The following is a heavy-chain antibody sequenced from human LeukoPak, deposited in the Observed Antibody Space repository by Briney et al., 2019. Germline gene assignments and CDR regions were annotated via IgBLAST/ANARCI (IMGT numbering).Heavy chain of an antibody. CDR3: ATEAPYGGYVAGFEY. CDR2: ISYDGSNK. Sequence: PGRSLRLSCAASRFTFSIYGMHLVRQAPGKGRERVAVISYDGSNKHYADSVKGRFTISRENSKNTLYLQMNSLRAEDTAVYYCATEAPYGGYVAGFEYWGQGTLVTVSS. CDR1: RFTFSIYG. J-gene: IGHJ4*02. D-gene: IGHD5-12*01. V-gene: IGHV3-30*03.